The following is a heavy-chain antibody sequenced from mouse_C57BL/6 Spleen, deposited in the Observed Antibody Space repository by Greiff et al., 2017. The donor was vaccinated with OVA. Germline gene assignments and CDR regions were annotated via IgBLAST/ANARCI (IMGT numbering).Heavy chain of an antibody. Sequence: QVQLKQPGAELVKPGASVKMSCKASGYTFTSYWITWVKQRPGQGLERIGDIYPGSGSTNYNEKFKSKATLTVDTSSSTAYMQLSSLTSEDSAVYYCARVDSSYAWFAYWGQGTLVTVSA. J-gene: IGHJ3*01. CDR1: GYTFTSYW. D-gene: IGHD1-1*01. CDR2: IYPGSGST. CDR3: ARVDSSYAWFAY. V-gene: IGHV1-55*01.